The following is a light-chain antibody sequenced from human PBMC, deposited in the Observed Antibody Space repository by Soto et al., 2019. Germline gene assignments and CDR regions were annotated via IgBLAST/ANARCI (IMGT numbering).Light chain of an antibody. CDR2: QAS. V-gene: IGKV1-5*03. CDR1: RGISAW. J-gene: IGKJ1*01. Sequence: IQMTQSPSTLSASVGDRVTITCPASRGISAWVAWYQQKSGKAPKLLIYQASGLESGVPSGLSGSGFGTELTLTFSSLQTDVFVTYYCHQYNSSPMTFGQQTKVEVK. CDR3: HQYNSSPMT.